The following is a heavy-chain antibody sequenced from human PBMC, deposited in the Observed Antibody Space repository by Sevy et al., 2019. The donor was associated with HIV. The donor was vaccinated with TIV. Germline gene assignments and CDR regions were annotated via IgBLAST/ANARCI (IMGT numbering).Heavy chain of an antibody. V-gene: IGHV3-30*18. CDR1: GFTFSSYG. CDR2: ISYDENNK. J-gene: IGHJ3*02. D-gene: IGHD2-15*01. CDR3: AKDQRGGYCSGGSCAFGAFDI. Sequence: GGSLRLSCAASGFTFSSYGIHWVRQAPGKGLEGVAVISYDENNKYYVDFVKGRFTISRDNSKNRVYLQMNSLRAEDTAVYYCAKDQRGGYCSGGSCAFGAFDIWGRGTMVTVSS.